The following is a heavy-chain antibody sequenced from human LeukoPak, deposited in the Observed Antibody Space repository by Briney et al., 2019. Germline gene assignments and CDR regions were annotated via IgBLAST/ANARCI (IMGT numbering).Heavy chain of an antibody. D-gene: IGHD2-21*01. CDR2: ISSSGNTR. CDR3: AWGGIAAFDS. J-gene: IGHJ4*02. CDR1: GFTFSDYY. Sequence: PGGSLRLSCAASGFTFSDYYMSWIRQAPGKGLEWVAYISSSGNTRYYADSVKGRFTISRDNAKNSLYLQMNSLRAADTAVYYCAWGGIAAFDSWGQGTLVTVSS. V-gene: IGHV3-11*04.